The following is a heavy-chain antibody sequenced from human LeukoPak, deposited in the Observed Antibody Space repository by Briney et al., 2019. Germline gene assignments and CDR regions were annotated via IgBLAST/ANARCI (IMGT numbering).Heavy chain of an antibody. CDR1: GGSFSGYY. CDR3: ARDRSSGRNAFDI. V-gene: IGHV4-34*01. CDR2: INHSGST. J-gene: IGHJ3*02. Sequence: PSETLSLTCAVYGGSFSGYYWSWIRQPPGKGLEWIGEINHSGSTNYNPSLKSRVTISVDTSKNQFSLKLSSVTAADTAVYYCARDRSSGRNAFDIWGQGTMVTVSS. D-gene: IGHD2-15*01.